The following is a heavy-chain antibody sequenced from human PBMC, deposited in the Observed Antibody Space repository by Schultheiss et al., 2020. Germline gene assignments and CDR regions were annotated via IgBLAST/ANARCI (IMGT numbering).Heavy chain of an antibody. Sequence: SQTLSLTCTVSGGSISSSSYYWGWIRQPPGRGLEWIGSIYYSGSTYYNPSLKSRVTMSVDTSKNQFSLKLSSVTAADTAVYYCARHTLPTTSGMDVWGQGTTVAASS. V-gene: IGHV4-39*01. CDR3: ARHTLPTTSGMDV. J-gene: IGHJ6*02. CDR1: GGSISSSSYY. D-gene: IGHD4-17*01. CDR2: IYYSGST.